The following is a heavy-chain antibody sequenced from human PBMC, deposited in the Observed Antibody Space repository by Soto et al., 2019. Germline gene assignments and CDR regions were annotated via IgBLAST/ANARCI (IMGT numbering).Heavy chain of an antibody. Sequence: PGGSLRLSCAASGFTASSNYMSWVRQAPGKGLEWVSVIYSGGSTYYADSVKGRFTISRANSKNTLYLQMNSLRAADTAVYYCAISYCTHGVCPPPDYYYDMEVWGKGTTATVSS. D-gene: IGHD2-8*01. CDR1: GFTASSNY. CDR2: IYSGGST. CDR3: AISYCTHGVCPPPDYYYDMEV. V-gene: IGHV3-66*01. J-gene: IGHJ6*03.